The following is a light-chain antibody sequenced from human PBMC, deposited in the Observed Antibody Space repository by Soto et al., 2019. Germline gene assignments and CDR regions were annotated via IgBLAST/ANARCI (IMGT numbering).Light chain of an antibody. CDR1: SGSVSTNFY. CDR3: VLYIGSGISV. V-gene: IGLV8-61*01. Sequence: QTVVTQEPSFSVSPGGTVTLTCGLSSGSVSTNFYPSWYQQTPGQAPRTLIYNTNTRSSGVPDRFSGSILGYKAALTSTGAQADDESADDCVLYIGSGISVFGGGTKLTVL. J-gene: IGLJ3*02. CDR2: NTN.